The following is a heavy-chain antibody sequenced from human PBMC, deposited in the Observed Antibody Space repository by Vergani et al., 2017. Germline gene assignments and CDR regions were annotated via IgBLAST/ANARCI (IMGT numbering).Heavy chain of an antibody. CDR2: IDPSDSYT. D-gene: IGHD3-10*01. CDR3: ARATMVRGVMTLRDAFDI. V-gene: IGHV5-10-1*03. Sequence: EVQLVQSGAEVKKPGESLRISCKGSGYSFTSYWISWVRQMPGKGLEWMGRIDPSDSYTNYSPSFQGHVTISAARSISTAYLQWSSLKASDTAMYYCARATMVRGVMTLRDAFDIWGQGTMVTVSS. CDR1: GYSFTSYW. J-gene: IGHJ3*02.